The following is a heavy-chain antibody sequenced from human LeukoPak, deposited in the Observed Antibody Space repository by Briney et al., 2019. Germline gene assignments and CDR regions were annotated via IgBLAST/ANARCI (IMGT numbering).Heavy chain of an antibody. V-gene: IGHV3-23*01. Sequence: GGSLKLSCAASAFTFRSSDIGKVRQAPGKGLEWVSLISGSGGSTYYADSVKGRFTISRDNSKNTLYLQMNSLRVEDNTVYYCAKGNIAARQDIMDVWGQGTTVTVSS. J-gene: IGHJ6*02. CDR1: AFTFRSSD. CDR3: AKGNIAARQDIMDV. D-gene: IGHD6-25*01. CDR2: ISGSGGST.